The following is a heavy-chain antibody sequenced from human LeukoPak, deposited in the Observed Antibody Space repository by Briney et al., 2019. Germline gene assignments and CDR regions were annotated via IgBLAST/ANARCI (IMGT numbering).Heavy chain of an antibody. CDR2: INHSGST. CDR3: TRRGWRYYYDSSGPGGGFDY. V-gene: IGHV4-34*01. Sequence: SETLSLTCAVYGGPFSGYYWSWIRQPPGKGLEWIGEINHSGSTNYNPSLKSRVTISVDTSKNQFSLKLSSVTAADTAVYYCTRRGWRYYYDSSGPGGGFDYWGQGTLVTVSS. J-gene: IGHJ4*02. CDR1: GGPFSGYY. D-gene: IGHD3-22*01.